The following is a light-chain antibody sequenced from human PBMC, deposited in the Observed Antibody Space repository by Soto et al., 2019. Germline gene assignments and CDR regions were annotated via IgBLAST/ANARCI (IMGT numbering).Light chain of an antibody. Sequence: QSALTQPRSVSGSPGQSVTISCTGTSSDVGGYNYVSWYQQHPGKAPKLMIYDVSKRPSGLGARFSGSKSGNTASLTISGLQGEDEADYYCCSYAGSYTYVFGTGTKLTVL. CDR3: CSYAGSYTYV. CDR2: DVS. J-gene: IGLJ1*01. V-gene: IGLV2-11*01. CDR1: SSDVGGYNY.